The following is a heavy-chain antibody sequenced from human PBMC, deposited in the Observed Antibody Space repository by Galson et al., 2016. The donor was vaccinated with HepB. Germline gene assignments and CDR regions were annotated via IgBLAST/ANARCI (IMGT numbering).Heavy chain of an antibody. Sequence: SLRLSCAASGFTFDDYAMHWVRQVPGKGLEWVSLISGDGGGTYYADSVKGRFTISRDNSKTSLYLQMNTLRTEDTALYYCAKGDGGYYLVVDSWGQGTLVTVS. CDR1: GFTFDDYA. CDR3: AKGDGGYYLVVDS. D-gene: IGHD4-17*01. CDR2: ISGDGGGT. V-gene: IGHV3-43*02. J-gene: IGHJ4*02.